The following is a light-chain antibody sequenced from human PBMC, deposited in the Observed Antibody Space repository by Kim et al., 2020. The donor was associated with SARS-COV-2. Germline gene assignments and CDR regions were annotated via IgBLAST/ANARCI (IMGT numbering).Light chain of an antibody. CDR2: RNN. CDR3: AAWDDSLSGWV. J-gene: IGLJ3*02. Sequence: ELTQPPSASGTPGQRITISCSGSSSNIGSNYVYWYQQLPGTAPKLLIYRNNQRPSGVPDRFSGSKSGTSASLAISGLRSEDEADYYCAAWDDSLSGWVFGGGTQLTVL. CDR1: SSNIGSNY. V-gene: IGLV1-47*01.